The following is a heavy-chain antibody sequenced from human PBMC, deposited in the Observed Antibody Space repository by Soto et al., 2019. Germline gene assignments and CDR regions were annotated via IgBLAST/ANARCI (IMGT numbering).Heavy chain of an antibody. CDR2: INPNSGGT. Sequence: ASVKGSCKASGYTFTGYYMHWVRQAPGQGLEWMGWINPNSGGTNYAQKFQGRVTMTRDTSISTAYMELSRLRSDDTAVYYCARDQGRYCSGGSCFAIWGQGTMVTVSS. J-gene: IGHJ3*02. V-gene: IGHV1-2*02. D-gene: IGHD2-15*01. CDR1: GYTFTGYY. CDR3: ARDQGRYCSGGSCFAI.